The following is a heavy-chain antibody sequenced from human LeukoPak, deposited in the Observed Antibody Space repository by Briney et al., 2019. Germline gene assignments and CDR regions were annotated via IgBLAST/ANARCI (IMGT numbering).Heavy chain of an antibody. CDR2: ISYDGSNK. CDR3: ARDPVVYGGNSNWFDP. J-gene: IGHJ5*02. V-gene: IGHV3-30-3*01. CDR1: GFTFSSYA. D-gene: IGHD4-23*01. Sequence: PGRSLRLSCAASGFTFSSYAMHWVRQAPGKGLEWVAVISYDGSNKYYADSVKGRFTISRDNSKNTLYLQMNSLRAEDTAVYYCARDPVVYGGNSNWFDPWAREPWSPSPQ.